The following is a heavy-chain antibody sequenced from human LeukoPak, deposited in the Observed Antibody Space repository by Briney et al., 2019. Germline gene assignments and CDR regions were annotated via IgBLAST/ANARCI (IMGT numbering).Heavy chain of an antibody. D-gene: IGHD3-10*01. V-gene: IGHV1-18*01. J-gene: IGHJ3*02. CDR3: ARDRTYFGDYGSGSYYTLRAFDI. CDR2: ISAYNGNT. CDR1: GYTFTSYG. Sequence: GAPVKVSCKASGYTFTSYGISWVRQAPGQGVEWMGWISAYNGNTNYAQKLQGRVTMTTDTTTSTAYMELRRLRSDDTAVYYCARDRTYFGDYGSGSYYTLRAFDIWGQGTMVTVSS.